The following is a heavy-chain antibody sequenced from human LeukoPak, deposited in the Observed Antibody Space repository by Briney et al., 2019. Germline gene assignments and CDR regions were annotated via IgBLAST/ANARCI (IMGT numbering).Heavy chain of an antibody. V-gene: IGHV4-31*03. CDR1: GGSVSIGGYY. D-gene: IGHD3-16*01. J-gene: IGHJ6*03. CDR2: IYYSGSA. CDR3: ARALRFKLTGYYYMDV. Sequence: KSSETLSLTCTVSGGSVSIGGYYWSWIRQHPGKGLEWIGYIYYSGSAYYNPSLKSRVIISLDTSKNQFSLKLSSVTAADTAVYYCARALRFKLTGYYYMDVWGKGTTVTVSS.